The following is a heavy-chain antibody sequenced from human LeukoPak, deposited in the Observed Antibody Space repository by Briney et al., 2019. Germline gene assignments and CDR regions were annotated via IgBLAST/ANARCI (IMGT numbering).Heavy chain of an antibody. CDR3: ASTAYVWGSYRRFENY. V-gene: IGHV4-34*01. Sequence: SETLSLTCAVYGGSFSGYYWSWIRQPPGKGLEWIGEINHSGSTNYNPSLKSRVTISVDTSNNQFSLKLSSVTAADTAVYYCASTAYVWGSYRRFENYWGQGTLVTVSS. D-gene: IGHD3-16*02. CDR2: INHSGST. CDR1: GGSFSGYY. J-gene: IGHJ4*02.